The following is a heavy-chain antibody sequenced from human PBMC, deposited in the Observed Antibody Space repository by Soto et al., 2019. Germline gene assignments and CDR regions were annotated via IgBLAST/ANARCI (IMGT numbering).Heavy chain of an antibody. CDR1: GGPFSNYT. CDR3: ARDPGRQQLAYYYYYMDV. Sequence: GASVKVSCKASGGPFSNYTISWVRQAPGQGLEWMGRIIPILGIANDAQKFQGRVTITADKSTSTAYMELSSLKSEDTAVYYCARDPGRQQLAYYYYYMDVWGKGTTVTVSS. D-gene: IGHD6-13*01. CDR2: IIPILGIA. J-gene: IGHJ6*03. V-gene: IGHV1-69*04.